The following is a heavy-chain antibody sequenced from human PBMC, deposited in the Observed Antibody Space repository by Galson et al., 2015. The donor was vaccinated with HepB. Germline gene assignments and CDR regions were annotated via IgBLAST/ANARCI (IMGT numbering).Heavy chain of an antibody. V-gene: IGHV3-7*03. CDR1: EFTFSSYW. Sequence: SLRLSCAASEFTFSSYWMNWVRQAPGKGLEWVANINPDGSEKYYVASLKGRFTISRDNAKNSLYLQMDSLRAEDTAVYYCARRISLVRGIITKPDYYYGMDVGGQGTTVTV. CDR3: ARRISLVRGIITKPDYYYGMDV. D-gene: IGHD3-10*01. CDR2: INPDGSEK. J-gene: IGHJ6*02.